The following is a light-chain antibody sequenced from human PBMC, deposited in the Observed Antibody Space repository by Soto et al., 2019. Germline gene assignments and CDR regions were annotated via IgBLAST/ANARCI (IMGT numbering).Light chain of an antibody. CDR2: AAS. J-gene: IGKJ4*01. V-gene: IGKV1-39*01. CDR3: QQSYSTHGLT. CDR1: QSISSY. Sequence: DIQMTQSPSSLSASVGDRVTITCRASQSISSYLNWYQQKPGKAPKLLIYAASSLQSGVPSRFSGSGSGTDFTLTISSLQPEDFATYYCQQSYSTHGLTFGGGTKVEIK.